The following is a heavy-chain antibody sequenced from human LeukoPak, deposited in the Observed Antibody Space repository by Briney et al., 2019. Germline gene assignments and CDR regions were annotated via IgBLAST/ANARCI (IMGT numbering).Heavy chain of an antibody. Sequence: SETLSLTCAVSGGSISSSNWWSWVRQPSGKGLEWIGEIYHSGSTNYNPSLKSRVTISVDKSKNQFSLKLSSVTAADTAVYYCARAHPGGYSYGRAYYFDYWGQGTLVTVSS. CDR2: IYHSGST. CDR1: GGSISSSNW. V-gene: IGHV4-4*02. D-gene: IGHD5-18*01. J-gene: IGHJ4*02. CDR3: ARAHPGGYSYGRAYYFDY.